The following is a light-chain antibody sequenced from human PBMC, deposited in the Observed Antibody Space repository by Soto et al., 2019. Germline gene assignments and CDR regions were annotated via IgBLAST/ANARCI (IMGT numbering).Light chain of an antibody. CDR2: SNN. Sequence: QSVLTRPPSASVTPGQRVTISCSGSSSNIGSNTVNWYQQLPGTAPKLLLHSNNQRPSGVPARFSGSKSGTSASLAISGLQSEDEGDYSCAAWDDSLKGWVFGGGTKLTVL. CDR3: AAWDDSLKGWV. V-gene: IGLV1-44*01. J-gene: IGLJ3*02. CDR1: SSNIGSNT.